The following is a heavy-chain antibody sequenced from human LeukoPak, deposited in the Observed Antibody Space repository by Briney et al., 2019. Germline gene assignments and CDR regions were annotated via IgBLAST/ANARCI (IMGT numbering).Heavy chain of an antibody. Sequence: GGSLRLSCAASGFTFSSYAMSWVRQAPGKGLEWVSAISGSGGSTYYADSVEGRFTISRDNSKNTLYLQMNSLRAEDTAVYYCASMGYDRLYAFDIWGQGTMVTVSS. CDR1: GFTFSSYA. J-gene: IGHJ3*02. CDR2: ISGSGGST. CDR3: ASMGYDRLYAFDI. D-gene: IGHD3-22*01. V-gene: IGHV3-23*01.